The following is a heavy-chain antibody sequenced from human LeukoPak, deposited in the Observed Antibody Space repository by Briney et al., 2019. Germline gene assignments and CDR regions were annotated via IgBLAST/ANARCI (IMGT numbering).Heavy chain of an antibody. J-gene: IGHJ3*02. D-gene: IGHD6-13*01. CDR3: ARDLIAADGWAFDI. Sequence: SETLSLTCTVSGGSISSYYWSWIRQPPGKGLEWIGYIYYSGSTNYNPSLKSRVTISVDTSKNQSSLKLSSVTAADTAVYYCARDLIAADGWAFDIWGRGTMVTVSS. CDR2: IYYSGST. V-gene: IGHV4-59*12. CDR1: GGSISSYY.